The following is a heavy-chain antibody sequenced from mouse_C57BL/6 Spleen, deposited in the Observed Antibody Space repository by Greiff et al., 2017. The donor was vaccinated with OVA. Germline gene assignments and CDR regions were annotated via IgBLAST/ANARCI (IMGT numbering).Heavy chain of an antibody. CDR2: IDPETGGT. CDR3: TRTFDV. J-gene: IGHJ1*03. V-gene: IGHV1-15*01. CDR1: GYTFTDYE. Sequence: QVQLQQSGAELVRPGASVPLSCKASGYTFTDYELHWVKQTPVHGLEWIGAIDPETGGTAYTQKFKGKAILTADKSSSTAYRERRSLTSEDSAVYYCTRTFDVWGTGTTVTVAS.